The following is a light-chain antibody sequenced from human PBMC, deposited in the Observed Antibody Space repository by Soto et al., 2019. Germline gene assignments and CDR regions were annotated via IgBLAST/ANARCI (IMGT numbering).Light chain of an antibody. CDR2: GAS. Sequence: EIVLTQSPGTLPLSPGERATLSCRASQSFRSSYLAWYQQKPGQAPRLLIYGASSRATGIPDRFSGSGSGTDFTLTISRLEPEDFAVYYCQQYGSSPLTFGGGTKVESK. J-gene: IGKJ4*01. CDR1: QSFRSSY. CDR3: QQYGSSPLT. V-gene: IGKV3-20*01.